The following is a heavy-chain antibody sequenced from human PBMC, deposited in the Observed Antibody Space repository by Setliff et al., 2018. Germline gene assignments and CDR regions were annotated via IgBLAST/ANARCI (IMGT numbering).Heavy chain of an antibody. V-gene: IGHV1-18*01. CDR1: GYTFRSYG. Sequence: ASVKVSCKASGYTFRSYGISWVRQAPGQGLEWMGWISAYNGFIVYAQKFQGRVTMTTDTSTNTAYMELQSLRSDDTAVYYCVRSSAPQVVLAADFDFWGQGTPVTVSS. D-gene: IGHD6-19*01. CDR2: ISAYNGFI. CDR3: VRSSAPQVVLAADFDF. J-gene: IGHJ4*02.